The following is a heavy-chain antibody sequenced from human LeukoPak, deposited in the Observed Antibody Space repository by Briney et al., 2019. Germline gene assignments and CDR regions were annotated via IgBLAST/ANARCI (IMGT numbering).Heavy chain of an antibody. D-gene: IGHD3-3*01. V-gene: IGHV4-59*01. Sequence: PSETLSLTCTVSGGFISSYYWSWIRQPPGKGLEWIGYIYYSGSTNYNPSLKSRVTISVDTSKNQFSLRLSSVTAADTAVYYCARATVWSGSSGASDIWGQGTMVTVSS. CDR1: GGFISSYY. CDR2: IYYSGST. CDR3: ARATVWSGSSGASDI. J-gene: IGHJ3*02.